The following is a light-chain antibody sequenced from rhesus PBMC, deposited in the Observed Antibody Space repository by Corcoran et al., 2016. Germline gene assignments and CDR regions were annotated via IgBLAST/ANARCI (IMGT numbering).Light chain of an antibody. CDR2: GAS. CDR1: QSVSSY. V-gene: IGKV3S9*01. Sequence: EIVMTQSPATLSLSPGERATLSCRASQSVSSYVAWYQQKPEQAPRLRIYGASSRATGIPDRFSGSGSGTDFTLIISRLEPEDVGLYYCQQYNIWRTFGQGTKVEIK. J-gene: IGKJ1*01. CDR3: QQYNIWRT.